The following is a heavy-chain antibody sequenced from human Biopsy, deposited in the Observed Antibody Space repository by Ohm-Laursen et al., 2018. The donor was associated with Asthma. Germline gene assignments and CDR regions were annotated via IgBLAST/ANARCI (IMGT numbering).Heavy chain of an antibody. CDR2: FTFDGSTQ. V-gene: IGHV3-30-3*01. CDR3: LRDTLGYYFDI. J-gene: IGHJ4*02. D-gene: IGHD6-13*01. CDR1: GRHFGSYN. Sequence: SLRLSCAASGRHFGSYNINWARKAPGKGREWVEVFTFDGSTQHYGDSVKGRFTISRDNSKNMLFLQMNSLRAEDTAVYYCLRDTLGYYFDIWGQGTQVTVSS.